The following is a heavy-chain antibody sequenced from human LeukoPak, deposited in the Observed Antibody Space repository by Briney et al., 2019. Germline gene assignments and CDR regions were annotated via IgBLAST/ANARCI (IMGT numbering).Heavy chain of an antibody. Sequence: PSETLSLTCAVSGGSISSSNWWSWVRQPPGKGLEWIGEIYHSGSTNYNPSLKSRVTISVDKSKNQFSLKLSSVTAADTAVYYCARTNIAAAGTGLDYWGQGTLVTVSS. D-gene: IGHD6-13*01. CDR1: GGSISSSNW. V-gene: IGHV4-4*02. J-gene: IGHJ4*02. CDR2: IYHSGST. CDR3: ARTNIAAAGTGLDY.